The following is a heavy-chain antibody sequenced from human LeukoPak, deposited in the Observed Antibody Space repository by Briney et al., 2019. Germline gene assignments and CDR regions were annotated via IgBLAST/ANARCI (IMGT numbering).Heavy chain of an antibody. CDR2: INHSGST. D-gene: IGHD6-13*01. CDR1: GFTVSSNY. CDR3: ARGGVEGIAESEY. V-gene: IGHV4-34*01. J-gene: IGHJ4*02. Sequence: GSLRLSCAASGFTVSSNYMSWVRQPPGKGLEWIGEINHSGSTNYNPSLKSRVTISIDTSMKQFSLKLSSVTAADTAVYYCARGGVEGIAESEYWGQGTLVTVSS.